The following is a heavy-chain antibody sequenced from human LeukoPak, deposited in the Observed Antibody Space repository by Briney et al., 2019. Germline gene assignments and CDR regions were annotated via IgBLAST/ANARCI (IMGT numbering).Heavy chain of an antibody. D-gene: IGHD3-22*01. CDR3: ARDLAPSSGYYYGFDY. CDR1: GASISSNTYY. V-gene: IGHV4-39*07. CDR2: LYYSGST. Sequence: SETLSLTCTVSGASISSNTYYWGWIRQPPGKGLEWIGSLYYSGSTYYNPSLKSRVTISLDTSKNQFSLKLSSVTAADTAVYYCARDLAPSSGYYYGFDYWGQGTLVTVSS. J-gene: IGHJ4*02.